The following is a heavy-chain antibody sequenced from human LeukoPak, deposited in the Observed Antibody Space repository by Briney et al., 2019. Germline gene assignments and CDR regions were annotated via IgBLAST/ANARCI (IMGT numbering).Heavy chain of an antibody. J-gene: IGHJ5*02. Sequence: SVKVSCKASGFTFTSSAMQWVRQARGQRLEWIGWIVVGSGNTNYAQKFQERVTITRDMSTSTAYMELSSLRPEDTAVYYCAATIPWMPKSEALFSWFDPWGQGTLVTVSS. CDR3: AATIPWMPKSEALFSWFDP. CDR2: IVVGSGNT. CDR1: GFTFTSSA. V-gene: IGHV1-58*02. D-gene: IGHD5-12*01.